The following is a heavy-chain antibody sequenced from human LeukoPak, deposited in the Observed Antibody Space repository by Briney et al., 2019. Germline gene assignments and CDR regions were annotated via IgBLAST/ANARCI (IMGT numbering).Heavy chain of an antibody. D-gene: IGHD3-10*01. J-gene: IGHJ3*02. CDR3: AKSSPINMVRGVIWGAFDI. V-gene: IGHV3-30*18. CDR1: GFTFSSYD. Sequence: PGGSLRLSCAASGFTFSSYDMHWVRQAPGKGLEWVAVISYDGSNKYYADSVKGRFTFSRDNSKNTLYLQMNSLKAEDTAVYYCAKSSPINMVRGVIWGAFDIWGQGTMVTVSS. CDR2: ISYDGSNK.